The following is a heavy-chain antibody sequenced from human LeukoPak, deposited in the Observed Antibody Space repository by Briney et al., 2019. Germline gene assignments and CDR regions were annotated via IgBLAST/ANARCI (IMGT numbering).Heavy chain of an antibody. CDR3: VKAGCSSTRCYGNY. J-gene: IGHJ4*02. CDR2: ISSNGGST. V-gene: IGHV3-64D*09. CDR1: GFTFSDYA. Sequence: PGGSLRLSSSASGFTFSDYAIHWARQAPGKGLEYVSAISSNGGSTYYADSVKGRFTISRDNSKNTLYLQMSSLRAEDTAVYYCVKAGCSSTRCYGNYWGQGTLVTVSS. D-gene: IGHD2-2*01.